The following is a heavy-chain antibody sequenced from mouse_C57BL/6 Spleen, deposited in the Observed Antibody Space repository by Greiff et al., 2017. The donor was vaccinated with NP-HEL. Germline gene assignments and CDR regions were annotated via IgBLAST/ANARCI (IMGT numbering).Heavy chain of an antibody. J-gene: IGHJ4*01. V-gene: IGHV3-6*01. CDR3: ARRGGSSSMDY. CDR1: GYSITSGYY. Sequence: EVKLEESGPGLVKPSQSLSLTCSVTGYSITSGYYWNWIRQFPGNKLEWMGYISYDGSNNYNPSLKNRISITRDTSKNQFFLKLNSVTTEDTATYYGARRGGSSSMDYWGQGTSVTVSS. D-gene: IGHD1-1*01. CDR2: ISYDGSN.